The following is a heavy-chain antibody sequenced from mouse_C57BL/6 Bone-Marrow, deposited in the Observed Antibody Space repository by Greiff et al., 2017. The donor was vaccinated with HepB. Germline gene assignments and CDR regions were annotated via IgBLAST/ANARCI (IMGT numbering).Heavy chain of an antibody. V-gene: IGHV5-12*01. J-gene: IGHJ4*01. CDR3: ASPIYYYGSRYAMDY. CDR1: GFTFSDYY. D-gene: IGHD1-1*01. CDR2: ISNGGGST. Sequence: EVQLVESGGGLVQPGGSLKLSCAASGFTFSDYYMYWVRQTPEKRLEWVAYISNGGGSTYYPDTVKGRFTISRDNAKNTLYLQMSRLKSKDTAMYYCASPIYYYGSRYAMDYWGQGTSVTVSS.